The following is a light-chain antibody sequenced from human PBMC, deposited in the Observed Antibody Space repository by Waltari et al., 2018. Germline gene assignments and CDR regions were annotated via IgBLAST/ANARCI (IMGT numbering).Light chain of an antibody. Sequence: QSVLTQPPSVSAAPGQRVTISCSGRNSNIGNNYVSWSQQAPGTAPKRLIYDDKNGPPGSPDRYSGSKSGTSATLGITGLQAGDEADYYCGTWDSSLNIVVFGGGTKLTVL. CDR1: NSNIGNNY. J-gene: IGLJ2*01. CDR2: DDK. CDR3: GTWDSSLNIVV. V-gene: IGLV1-51*01.